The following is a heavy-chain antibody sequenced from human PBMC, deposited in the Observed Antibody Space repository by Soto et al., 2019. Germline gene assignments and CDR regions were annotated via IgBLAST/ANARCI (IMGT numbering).Heavy chain of an antibody. J-gene: IGHJ6*02. Sequence: PGESLKISCKGSEYRFNSYWIGWLRQIPWKGLGWIGMIYPGDSDTTYNPSFQGQVTMSADKSISTAYIKWSSLKASDSATYYCARQGSNGAYVYYAMEVWGQGTTVTVSS. D-gene: IGHD3-16*01. V-gene: IGHV5-51*01. CDR1: EYRFNSYW. CDR2: IYPGDSDT. CDR3: ARQGSNGAYVYYAMEV.